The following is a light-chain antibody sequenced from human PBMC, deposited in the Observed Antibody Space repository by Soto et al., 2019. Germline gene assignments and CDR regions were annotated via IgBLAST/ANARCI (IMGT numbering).Light chain of an antibody. CDR2: VNSGGSH. Sequence: QLVLTQSPSASASLGASVKLTCTLSSGHSNYAIAWHQQQPEKGPRYLMKVNSGGSHIKGDGIPDRFSGSSSGAERYLFISSLQSEDEADYYCQTWGTGSAIVVFGGGTQLNVL. CDR1: SGHSNYA. V-gene: IGLV4-69*01. J-gene: IGLJ7*01. CDR3: QTWGTGSAIVV.